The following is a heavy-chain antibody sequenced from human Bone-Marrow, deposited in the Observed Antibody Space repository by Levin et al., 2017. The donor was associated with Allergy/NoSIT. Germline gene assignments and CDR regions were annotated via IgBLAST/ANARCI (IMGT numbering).Heavy chain of an antibody. J-gene: IGHJ4*02. CDR2: IKLDGSEK. CDR3: ARVDAFDSPGSYYRHFDY. CDR1: GFTFSRYW. Sequence: GGSLRLSCAASGFTFSRYWMSWVRQAPGKGLEWVANIKLDGSEKKYVDSVKGRFTISRDNARNSLYLQMNSLRAEDTAVYYCARVDAFDSPGSYYRHFDYWGQGTLVTVSS. D-gene: IGHD3-10*01. V-gene: IGHV3-7*03.